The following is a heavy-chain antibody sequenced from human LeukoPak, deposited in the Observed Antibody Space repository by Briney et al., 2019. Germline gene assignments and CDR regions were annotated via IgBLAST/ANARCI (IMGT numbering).Heavy chain of an antibody. V-gene: IGHV3-13*04. CDR1: GFIFSDFD. D-gene: IGHD4-17*01. Sequence: RGSLRLSCAASGFIFSDFDMHWVRQVTGKGLEWVSAIGTTGDTYYPGSVKGRFTISRENAKNSLYLQMNSLRAEDTAVYYCAKARLRNDAFDIWGQGTRVTVSS. CDR3: AKARLRNDAFDI. J-gene: IGHJ3*02. CDR2: IGTTGDT.